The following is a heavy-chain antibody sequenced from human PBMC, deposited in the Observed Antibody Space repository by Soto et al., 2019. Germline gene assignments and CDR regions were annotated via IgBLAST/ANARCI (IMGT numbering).Heavy chain of an antibody. J-gene: IGHJ5*02. CDR1: GWSFSGYY. V-gene: IGHV4-34*01. CDR2: INHSGST. CDR3: ASYYGSGSYYNWFDP. Sequence: SETLSLTCSVYGWSFSGYYWSWIRQPPGKGLEWIGEINHSGSTNYNPSLKSRVTISVDTSKNQFSLKLSSVTAADTAVYYCASYYGSGSYYNWFDPWGQGTLVTVSS. D-gene: IGHD3-10*01.